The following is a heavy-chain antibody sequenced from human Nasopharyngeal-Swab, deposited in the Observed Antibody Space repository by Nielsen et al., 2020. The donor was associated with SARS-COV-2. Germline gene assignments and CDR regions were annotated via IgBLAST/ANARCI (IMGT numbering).Heavy chain of an antibody. J-gene: IGHJ5*02. V-gene: IGHV1-18*01. CDR1: GYRFSDYV. CDR2: ISAYNGNT. D-gene: IGHD3-10*01. Sequence: ASVKVSCKASGYRFSDYVMNWVRQAPGRGLEWMGWISAYNGNTNYAQKLQGRVTMTTDTSTSTAYMELRSLRSDDTAVYYCARGKNYYGSGRGFDPWGQGTLVTVSS. CDR3: ARGKNYYGSGRGFDP.